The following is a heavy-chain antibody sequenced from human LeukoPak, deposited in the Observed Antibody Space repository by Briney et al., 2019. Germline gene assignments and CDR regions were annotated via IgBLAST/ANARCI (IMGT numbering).Heavy chain of an antibody. CDR2: IYTSGST. CDR3: ARDPADYGDYVRWFDP. Sequence: SETLSLTCTVSGGSISSYYWSWIRQPAGKGLEWIGRIYTSGSTNYNPSLKSRVTISVDKSKNQFSLKLSSATAADTAVYYCARDPADYGDYVRWFDPWGQGTLVTVSS. V-gene: IGHV4-4*07. D-gene: IGHD4-17*01. J-gene: IGHJ5*02. CDR1: GGSISSYY.